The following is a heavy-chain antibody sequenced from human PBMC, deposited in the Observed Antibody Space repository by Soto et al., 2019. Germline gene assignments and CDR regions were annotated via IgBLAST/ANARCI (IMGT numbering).Heavy chain of an antibody. Sequence: ASVKVSCKASGYTFTGYYMHWVRQAPGQGLEWMGWINPNSGGTNYAQKFQGWVTMTRDTSISTAYMELSRLRSDDTAVYYCARDSITIFGVVTRPLYYYGMDVWGQGTTVTVSS. J-gene: IGHJ6*02. CDR2: INPNSGGT. CDR1: GYTFTGYY. D-gene: IGHD3-3*01. V-gene: IGHV1-2*04. CDR3: ARDSITIFGVVTRPLYYYGMDV.